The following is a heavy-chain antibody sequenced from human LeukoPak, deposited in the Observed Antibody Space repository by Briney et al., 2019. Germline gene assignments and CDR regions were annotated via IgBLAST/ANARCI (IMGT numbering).Heavy chain of an antibody. J-gene: IGHJ4*02. D-gene: IGHD3-22*01. CDR1: GGSFSGYY. CDR2: INHSGST. Sequence: SETLSLTCAVYGGSFSGYYWSWIRQPPGKGLEWIGEINHSGSTNYNPSLKSRVTISVDTSKNQFSLKLSSVTAADTAVYYCAKRSGGVVSYWSQGTLVTVSS. V-gene: IGHV4-34*01. CDR3: AKRSGGVVSY.